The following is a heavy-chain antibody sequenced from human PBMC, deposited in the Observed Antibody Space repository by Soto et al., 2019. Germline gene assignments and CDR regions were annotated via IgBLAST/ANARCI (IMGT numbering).Heavy chain of an antibody. J-gene: IGHJ4*02. CDR1: GYSFTNYW. CDR2: IYPGNSDT. Sequence: GESLKISCKGSGYSFTNYWIGWVRQMPGKGLEWMGIIYPGNSDTTYSPSFEGQVTISADKSISTAYLQWSSLKASDTAMYYCARERYTSGCTYFFDNWGQGTLVTVSS. V-gene: IGHV5-51*01. CDR3: ARERYTSGCTYFFDN. D-gene: IGHD3-22*01.